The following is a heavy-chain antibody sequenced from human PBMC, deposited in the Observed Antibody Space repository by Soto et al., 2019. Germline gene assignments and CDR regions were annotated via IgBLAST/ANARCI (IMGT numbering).Heavy chain of an antibody. CDR1: GGSISSYY. CDR2: IYYSGST. J-gene: IGHJ5*02. CDR3: AKGVDFWSGSISPSPLFVP. Sequence: SETLSLTCTVAGGSISSYYWSWIRQPPGKGLEWIGYIYYSGSTNYNPSLKSRVTISVDTSKNQFSLKLSSVTAADTAVYYCAKGVDFWSGSISPSPLFVPWGRRTLVTV. V-gene: IGHV4-59*01. D-gene: IGHD3-3*01.